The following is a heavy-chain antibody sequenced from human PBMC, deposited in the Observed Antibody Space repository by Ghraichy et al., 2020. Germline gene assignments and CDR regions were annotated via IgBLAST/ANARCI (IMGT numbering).Heavy chain of an antibody. CDR3: ARESRVVVNHFDY. Sequence: SVKVSCKASGGTFSSYAISWVRQAPGQGLEWMGGIIPIFGTANYAQKFQGRVTITADESTSTAYMELSSLRSEDTAVYYCARESRVVVNHFDYWGQGTLVTVSS. V-gene: IGHV1-69*13. D-gene: IGHD2-21*01. CDR1: GGTFSSYA. J-gene: IGHJ4*02. CDR2: IIPIFGTA.